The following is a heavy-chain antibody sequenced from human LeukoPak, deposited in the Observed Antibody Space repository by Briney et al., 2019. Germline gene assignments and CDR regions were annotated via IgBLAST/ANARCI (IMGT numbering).Heavy chain of an antibody. Sequence: SETLSLTCTVSGGSISTYSWSWIRQPPGKGLDWIGYIYYSGNTNYNPSLKSRVTISVDTSKNQFSLKLSSVTAADTAVYYCARVRLVGYDILTGYYSFDYWGQGTLVTVSS. CDR1: GGSISTYS. CDR2: IYYSGNT. D-gene: IGHD3-9*01. V-gene: IGHV4-59*01. CDR3: ARVRLVGYDILTGYYSFDY. J-gene: IGHJ4*02.